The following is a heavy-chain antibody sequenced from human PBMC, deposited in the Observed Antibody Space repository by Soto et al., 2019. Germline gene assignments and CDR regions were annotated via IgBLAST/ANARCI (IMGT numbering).Heavy chain of an antibody. CDR2: ISAYNGNT. V-gene: IGHV1-18*01. J-gene: IGHJ6*03. D-gene: IGHD2-2*02. Sequence: GASVKVSCKASGYTFTSYGISWVRQAPGQGLEWMGWISAYNGNTNYAQKLQGRVTMTTDTSTSTAYMELRSLRSDDTAVYYRARFGYCSSTSCYIYYYYMDVWGKGTTVTVSS. CDR3: ARFGYCSSTSCYIYYYYMDV. CDR1: GYTFTSYG.